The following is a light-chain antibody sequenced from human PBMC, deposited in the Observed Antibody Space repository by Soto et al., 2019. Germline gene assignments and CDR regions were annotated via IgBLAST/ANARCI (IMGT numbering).Light chain of an antibody. CDR1: ERLSASD. CDR2: GVS. V-gene: IGKV3-20*01. CDR3: QQYGSSPLIT. J-gene: IGKJ5*01. Sequence: DIALTQSPATLSLSPGERATLSCMASERLSASDIAWYHTKPGQAPKFIIYGVSSRATGIPDRFSGSASGTDFTLTISRLEPEDLAVYHGQQYGSSPLITFGQGTRLEIK.